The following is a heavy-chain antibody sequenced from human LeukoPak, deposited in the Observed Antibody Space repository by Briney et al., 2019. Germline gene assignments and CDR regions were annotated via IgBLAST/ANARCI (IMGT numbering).Heavy chain of an antibody. V-gene: IGHV3-13*04. Sequence: GGSLRLSCAASGFTFSSYDMHWVRQATGKGLEWVSAIGTAGDTYYPGSVKGRFTISRENAKNSLYLQMNSLRAEDTAVYYCAAAYFGMDQYYYGMDVWGQGTTVTVSS. D-gene: IGHD3-16*01. CDR1: GFTFSSYD. J-gene: IGHJ6*02. CDR2: IGTAGDT. CDR3: AAAYFGMDQYYYGMDV.